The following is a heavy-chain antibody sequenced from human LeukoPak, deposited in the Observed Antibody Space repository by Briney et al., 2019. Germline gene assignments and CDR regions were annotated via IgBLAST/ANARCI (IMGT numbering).Heavy chain of an antibody. J-gene: IGHJ4*02. CDR1: GGSISSSSYY. Sequence: PSETLSLTCTVSGGSISSSSYYWGWIRQPPGKGLEWIGSIYYSGSTYYNPSLKSRVTISVDTSKNQFSLKLSSVTAADTAVYYRARTVAVAGLSRFDYWGQGTLVTVSS. D-gene: IGHD6-19*01. V-gene: IGHV4-39*01. CDR3: ARTVAVAGLSRFDY. CDR2: IYYSGST.